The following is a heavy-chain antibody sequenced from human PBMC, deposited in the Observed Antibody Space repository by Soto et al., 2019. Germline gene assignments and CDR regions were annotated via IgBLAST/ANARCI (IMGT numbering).Heavy chain of an antibody. D-gene: IGHD6-13*01. V-gene: IGHV5-10-1*01. J-gene: IGHJ5*02. CDR2: IDPSDSYT. Sequence: GESLKISCKGSGYSFTSYWINWVRQMPGKGLEWMGRIDPSDSYTNYNPSFQGHVTISADKSISTAYLQWSSLKASDTAMYYCARRHSISSALDPWGQGTQVTVSS. CDR1: GYSFTSYW. CDR3: ARRHSISSALDP.